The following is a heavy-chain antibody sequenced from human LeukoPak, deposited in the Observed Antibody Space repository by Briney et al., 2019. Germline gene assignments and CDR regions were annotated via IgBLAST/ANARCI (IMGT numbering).Heavy chain of an antibody. J-gene: IGHJ5*02. CDR3: ARPWGAARPWYWFDP. Sequence: PGESLKISCKGSGYSFTSYWIGWVRQMPGKGLEWMGIIYPGDSDTRYSPSFQGQVTISADKSISTAYLQWSSLKASDTAMYYCARPWGAARPWYWFDPWGQGTLVTVSS. V-gene: IGHV5-51*01. D-gene: IGHD6-6*01. CDR1: GYSFTSYW. CDR2: IYPGDSDT.